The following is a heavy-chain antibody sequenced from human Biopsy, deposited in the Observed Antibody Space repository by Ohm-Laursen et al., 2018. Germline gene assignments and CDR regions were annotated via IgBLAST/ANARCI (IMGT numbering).Heavy chain of an antibody. J-gene: IGHJ4*02. CDR2: NQNSGST. V-gene: IGHV4-59*01. CDR1: GGSLSGYF. Sequence: SETLSLTCTVSGGSLSGYFWSWIRQPPGKGLEWIGHNQNSGSTNYNPSLKSRVNISADTSKNQFSLKLSSVTAADTAMYYCARGRGWGNTYFRSFDYWGQGTLVTVSS. CDR3: ARGRGWGNTYFRSFDY. D-gene: IGHD3-9*01.